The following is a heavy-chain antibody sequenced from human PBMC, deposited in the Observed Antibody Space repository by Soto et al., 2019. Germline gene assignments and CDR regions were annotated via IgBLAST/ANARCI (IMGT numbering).Heavy chain of an antibody. J-gene: IGHJ4*02. V-gene: IGHV2-5*01. D-gene: IGHD1-1*01. CDR3: AHNKRSLFDY. CDR1: GFSLSTYGMG. Sequence: QITLKESGPTLVKPTQTLTLTCTFSGFSLSTYGMGVGWIRQPPGKALEWLALIYWYDDQRYSPSLKSRLTFIKDTSKNQVVLTMPTLDPVDTATYYCAHNKRSLFDYWGQGTLVTVSS. CDR2: IYWYDDQ.